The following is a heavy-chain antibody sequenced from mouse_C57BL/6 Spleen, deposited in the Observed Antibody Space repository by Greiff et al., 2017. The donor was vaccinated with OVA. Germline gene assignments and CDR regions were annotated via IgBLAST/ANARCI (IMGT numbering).Heavy chain of an antibody. V-gene: IGHV1-50*01. CDR2: IDPSDSYT. CDR1: GYTFTSYW. D-gene: IGHD2-4*01. J-gene: IGHJ1*03. CDR3: ARAALIYYDIGYFDV. Sequence: QVQLQQPGAELVKPGASVKLSCKASGYTFTSYWMQWVKQRPGQGLEWIGEIDPSDSYTNYNQKFKGKATLTVDTSSSTAYMQLSSLTSEDSAVYYCARAALIYYDIGYFDVWGTGTTVTVSS.